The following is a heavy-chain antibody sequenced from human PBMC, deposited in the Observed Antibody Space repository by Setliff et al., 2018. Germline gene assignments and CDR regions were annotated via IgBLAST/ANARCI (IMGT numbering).Heavy chain of an antibody. J-gene: IGHJ4*02. V-gene: IGHV4-39*01. Sequence: SETLSLTCTVSGDSISSGSYYWTWIRQPPGKGLEWIGSIYHGGTTYYSPSLKTRVTMSVDPSKNQFSLHLSSVTAADTAIYYCARHRAVAGAYYFDFWGQGTLVTVSS. CDR2: IYHGGTT. CDR1: GDSISSGSYY. CDR3: ARHRAVAGAYYFDF. D-gene: IGHD6-19*01.